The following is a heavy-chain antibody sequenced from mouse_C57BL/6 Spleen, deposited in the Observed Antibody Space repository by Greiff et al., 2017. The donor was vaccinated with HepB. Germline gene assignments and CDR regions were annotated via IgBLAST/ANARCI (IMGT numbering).Heavy chain of an antibody. CDR1: GFTFSSYA. CDR2: ISDGGSYT. D-gene: IGHD6-2*01. CDR3: ARDPVSWAY. V-gene: IGHV5-4*01. Sequence: EVQRVESGGGLVKPGGSLKLSCAASGFTFSSYAMSWVRQTPEKRLEWVATISDGGSYTYYPDNVKGRFTISRDNAKNNLYLQMSHLKSEDTAMYYCARDPVSWAYWGQGTLVTVSA. J-gene: IGHJ3*01.